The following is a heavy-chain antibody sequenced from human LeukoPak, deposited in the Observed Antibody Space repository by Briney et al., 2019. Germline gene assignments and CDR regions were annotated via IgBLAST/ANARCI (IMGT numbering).Heavy chain of an antibody. CDR2: ISGSGGST. V-gene: IGHV3-23*01. CDR1: GFTFSSYA. Sequence: GGSLRLSCAASGFTFSSYAMSWVRQAPGKGLEGVSAISGSGGSTYYADSVKGRFTISRDNSKNTLYLQMNSLRAEDTAVYYCAKVTLWFGELFGAFGIWGQGTMVTVSS. CDR3: AKVTLWFGELFGAFGI. J-gene: IGHJ3*02. D-gene: IGHD3-10*01.